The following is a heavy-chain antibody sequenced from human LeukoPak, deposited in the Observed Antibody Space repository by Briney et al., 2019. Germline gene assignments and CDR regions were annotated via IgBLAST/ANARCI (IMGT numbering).Heavy chain of an antibody. CDR2: IYTSGST. CDR3: ARGRLARLRWYHDY. V-gene: IGHV4-61*02. J-gene: IGHJ4*02. CDR1: GGSISSGSYY. D-gene: IGHD4-23*01. Sequence: TLSLTCTVSGGSISSGSYYWSWIRQPAGKGLEWIGRIYTSGSTNYNPSLKSRVTISVDTSKNQFSLKLSSVTAADTAVYYCARGRLARLRWYHDYWGQGTLVTVSS.